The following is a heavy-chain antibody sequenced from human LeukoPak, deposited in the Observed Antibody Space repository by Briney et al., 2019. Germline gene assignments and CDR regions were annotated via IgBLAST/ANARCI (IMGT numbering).Heavy chain of an antibody. CDR3: ARDLLLGGGDCYSSCAFDI. Sequence: SETLSLTCTVSVGSLSSSSYYWGWIRQPPGKGLEWIGSIYYSGSTYYNPSLKSRVTISVDTSKNQFSLKLSSVTAADTAVYYCARDLLLGGGDCYSSCAFDIWGQGTMVTVSS. V-gene: IGHV4-39*07. CDR1: VGSLSSSSYY. D-gene: IGHD2-21*02. CDR2: IYYSGST. J-gene: IGHJ3*02.